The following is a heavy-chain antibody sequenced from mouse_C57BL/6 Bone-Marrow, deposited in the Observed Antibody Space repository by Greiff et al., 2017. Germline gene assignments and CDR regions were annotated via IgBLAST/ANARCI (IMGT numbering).Heavy chain of an antibody. CDR3: ARGEYRAY. V-gene: IGHV1-26*01. D-gene: IGHD5-2*01. CDR2: INPNNGGT. J-gene: IGHJ3*01. Sequence: VQLQQSGPELVKPGASVKISCKASGYTFTDYYMNWVKQSHGKSLEWIGDINPNNGGTSYNQKFKGKATLTVDKSSSTAYMELRSLTSEDSAVYYCARGEYRAYWGQGTLVTVSA. CDR1: GYTFTDYY.